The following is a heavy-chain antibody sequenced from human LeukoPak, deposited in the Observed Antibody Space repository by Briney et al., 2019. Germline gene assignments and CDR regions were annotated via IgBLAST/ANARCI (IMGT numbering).Heavy chain of an antibody. CDR3: ARDGSSNWGSYDL. J-gene: IGHJ2*01. CDR1: GGSISSYY. Sequence: PSETLSLTCTVSGGSISSYYWSWIRQPPGKGLEWIGYIYYSGSTNYNPSLKSRVTISVDTSKNQFSLQLNSVTPEDTAVYYCARDGSSNWGSYDLWGRGTLVTVSS. D-gene: IGHD7-27*01. CDR2: IYYSGST. V-gene: IGHV4-59*12.